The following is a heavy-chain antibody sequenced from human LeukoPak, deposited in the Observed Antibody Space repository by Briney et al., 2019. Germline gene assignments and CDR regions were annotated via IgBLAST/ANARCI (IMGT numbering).Heavy chain of an antibody. CDR1: GGSISSYY. CDR3: ARHRYGSGMDY. CDR2: IYYSGST. Sequence: PSETLSLTCTVSGGSISSYYWSWIRQPPGKGLEWIGCIYYSGSTNYNPSLKSRVTISVDTSKNQFSLKLSSVTAADTAVYCCARHRYGSGMDYWGQGTLVTVSS. J-gene: IGHJ4*02. V-gene: IGHV4-59*08. D-gene: IGHD1-1*01.